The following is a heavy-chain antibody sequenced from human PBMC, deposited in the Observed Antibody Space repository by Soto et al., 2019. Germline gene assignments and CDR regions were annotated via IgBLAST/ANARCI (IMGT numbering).Heavy chain of an antibody. Sequence: GESLKISCNGSGYSFTSYWICWVRQMPWKGLEWMGIIYPGDSDTRYSPSLQGQVTISADKSISTAYLQWSSLKASDTAMYYCARRSSGWYNLDYWGQGTLVTVSS. CDR3: ARRSSGWYNLDY. J-gene: IGHJ4*02. CDR2: IYPGDSDT. V-gene: IGHV5-51*01. CDR1: GYSFTSYW. D-gene: IGHD6-19*01.